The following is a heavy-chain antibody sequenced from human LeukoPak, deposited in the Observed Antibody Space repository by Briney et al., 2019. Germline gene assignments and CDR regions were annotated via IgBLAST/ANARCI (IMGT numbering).Heavy chain of an antibody. CDR3: AKVGKDTAMVFG. D-gene: IGHD5-18*01. CDR2: ISGSGGSI. CDR1: GFTFSSYA. J-gene: IGHJ4*02. V-gene: IGHV3-23*01. Sequence: PGGSLGLSCAASGFTFSSYAMSWVRQAPGKGLEWVSAISGSGGSIYYADSVKGRFTISRDNSKNTLYLQMNSLRAEDTAVYYCAKVGKDTAMVFGWGQGTLVTVSS.